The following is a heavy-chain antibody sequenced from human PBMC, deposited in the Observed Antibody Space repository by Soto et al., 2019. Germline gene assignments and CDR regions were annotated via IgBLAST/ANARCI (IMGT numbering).Heavy chain of an antibody. J-gene: IGHJ4*02. V-gene: IGHV4-34*01. D-gene: IGHD5-18*01. CDR2: INHLTTT. CDR1: VGSFRSYH. Sequence: LSLTCAVYVGSFRSYHWSWIRQTPGKGLEWIGEINHLTTTNYNPSLKSRVIISLDTPKNQFSLKLSSVTAADTAVYYCARGYDTALAPIFWGQGILVIVSS. CDR3: ARGYDTALAPIF.